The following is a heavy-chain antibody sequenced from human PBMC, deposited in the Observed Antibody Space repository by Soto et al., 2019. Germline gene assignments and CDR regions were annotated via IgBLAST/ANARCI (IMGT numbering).Heavy chain of an antibody. Sequence: SETLSLTCTGSGDSLSTDYWWSCVRQPPGKGLEWIGEIHHSGITNYIQYLKSRVTMSVDKSNNQVSLELTSVAAADTAVYYCARRSHYRCVYSGQGILVTVSS. CDR1: GDSLSTDYW. CDR3: ARRSHYRCVY. CDR2: IHHSGIT. J-gene: IGHJ4*02. V-gene: IGHV4-4*02. D-gene: IGHD3-10*01.